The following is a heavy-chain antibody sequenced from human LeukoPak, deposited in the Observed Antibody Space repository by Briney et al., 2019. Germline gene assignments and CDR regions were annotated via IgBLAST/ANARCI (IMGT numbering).Heavy chain of an antibody. CDR3: AKGEGAYYYYGVDV. CDR1: GFTFSDYA. D-gene: IGHD1-26*01. V-gene: IGHV3-23*01. CDR2: ISGSGAST. J-gene: IGHJ6*02. Sequence: GEPLRLSCAASGFTFSDYAMTWVRQAPGKGLEWVSSISGSGASTYYADSVKGRFTISRDISKNTLYLQMSSLRAEDAAVYYCAKGEGAYYYYGVDVWGQGTTVTVSS.